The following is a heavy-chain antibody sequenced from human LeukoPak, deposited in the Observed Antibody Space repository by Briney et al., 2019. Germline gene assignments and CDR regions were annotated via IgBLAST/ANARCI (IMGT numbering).Heavy chain of an antibody. CDR1: GFTFSSSN. V-gene: IGHV3-30*04. J-gene: IGHJ4*02. CDR2: ISYDGTKT. D-gene: IGHD2-2*01. Sequence: GGSLRLSCAPSGFTFSSSNMHWVRQSPGKGLEWLALISYDGTKTYYAESVKGRFTVSRDDAGNTLFLQLSSLRAEDTAVYYCARDTIQPGLIDDWGQGTLVTVSS. CDR3: ARDTIQPGLIDD.